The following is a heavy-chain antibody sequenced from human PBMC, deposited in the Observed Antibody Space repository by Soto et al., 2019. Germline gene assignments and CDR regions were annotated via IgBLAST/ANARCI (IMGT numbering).Heavy chain of an antibody. V-gene: IGHV4-34*01. CDR2: VNHSGPT. CDR1: GGSFSGYY. CDR3: ARGIGYCSSINCYSSRRLRFDS. J-gene: IGHJ4*02. Sequence: QVQLQQWGAGLLKPSETLSLTCAVYGGSFSGYYWTWIRQSPEKGLEWIGEVNHSGPTYYNPSLKPRVTISVHTHKNQFSLTMRSVTAADTAVYYCARGIGYCSSINCYSSRRLRFDSWGQGTLVTVSS. D-gene: IGHD2-2*01.